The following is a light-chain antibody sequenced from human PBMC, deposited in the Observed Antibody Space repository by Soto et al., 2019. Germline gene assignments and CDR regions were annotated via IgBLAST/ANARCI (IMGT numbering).Light chain of an antibody. CDR3: SSYAGGPYV. CDR2: EVN. Sequence: QSALTQPPSAYGSPGQSVTISCTGTSSDVGGYNYVSWYQQHPGNAPKLMISEVNKRPSGVPDRFSGSKSGNTASLTVSGLQAEDEADYYCSSYAGGPYVFGTGTKLTVL. J-gene: IGLJ1*01. CDR1: SSDVGGYNY. V-gene: IGLV2-8*01.